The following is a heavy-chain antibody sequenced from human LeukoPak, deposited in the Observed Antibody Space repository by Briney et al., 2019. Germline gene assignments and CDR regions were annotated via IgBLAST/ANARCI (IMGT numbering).Heavy chain of an antibody. V-gene: IGHV4-34*01. Sequence: SETLSLTCAVYGGSFSGYYWSWIRQPPGKGLEWIGEINHSGSTNYNPSLKSRVTISVDTSKNQFSLKLSSVTAADTAVYCCARGLSRLRRGSFDPWGQGTLVTVSS. CDR2: INHSGST. J-gene: IGHJ5*02. CDR3: ARGLSRLRRGSFDP. D-gene: IGHD4-17*01. CDR1: GGSFSGYY.